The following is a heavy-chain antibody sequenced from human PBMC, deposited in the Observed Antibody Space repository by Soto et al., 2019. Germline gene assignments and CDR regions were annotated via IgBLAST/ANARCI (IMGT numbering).Heavy chain of an antibody. CDR1: GFTFSSYA. CDR2: ISYDGSNK. D-gene: IGHD4-17*01. V-gene: IGHV3-30-3*01. CDR3: ARDLRYGDYVDGDY. Sequence: QVQLVESGGGVVQPGRSLRLSCAASGFTFSSYAMHWVRQAPGKVLEWVAVISYDGSNKYYSDSVKGRFTISRDNSKNTLYLQMNSLRAEDTAVYYCARDLRYGDYVDGDYWGQGTLVTVSS. J-gene: IGHJ4*02.